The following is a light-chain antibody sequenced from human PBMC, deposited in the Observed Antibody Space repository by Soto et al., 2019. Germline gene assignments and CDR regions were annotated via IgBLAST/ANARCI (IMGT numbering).Light chain of an antibody. J-gene: IGLJ1*01. CDR3: CSYAGAFTYV. CDR1: SSDVGGYSY. Sequence: HSVLTQPRSVSGSPGHSVTISCTGTSSDVGGYSYVSWYQQHPGKAPKLMISDVSKRPSGVPDRFSGSKFGNTASLTISGLQAEDEADYYCCSYAGAFTYVFGSGTKVTVL. CDR2: DVS. V-gene: IGLV2-11*01.